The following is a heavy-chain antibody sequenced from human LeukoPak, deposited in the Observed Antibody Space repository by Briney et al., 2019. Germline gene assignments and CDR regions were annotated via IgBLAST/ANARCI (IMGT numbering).Heavy chain of an antibody. CDR1: GGSFSGYY. CDR2: INHSGST. V-gene: IGHV4-34*01. J-gene: IGHJ4*02. CDR3: ARLAYCGSGSYAFRY. D-gene: IGHD3-10*01. Sequence: PSETLSLTCAVYGGSFSGYYWSWIRQPPGKGLEWIGEINHSGSTNYNPSLKSRVTISVDTSKNQFSLKLSSVTAADTAVYYCARLAYCGSGSYAFRYWGQGTLVTVSS.